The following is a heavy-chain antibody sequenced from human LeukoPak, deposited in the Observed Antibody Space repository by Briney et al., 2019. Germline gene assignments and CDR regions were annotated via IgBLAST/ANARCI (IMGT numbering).Heavy chain of an antibody. Sequence: GGSLRLSCAASGFTFSTYAMSWVRQAPGKGLEWVSGISGSGGSTYYADSVKGRFTISRDNSQNTLYLQMNSLRGEDTAVYYCARDPSRGYNYGYGDYWGQGTLVIVSS. J-gene: IGHJ4*02. V-gene: IGHV3-23*01. CDR2: ISGSGGST. D-gene: IGHD5-18*01. CDR1: GFTFSTYA. CDR3: ARDPSRGYNYGYGDY.